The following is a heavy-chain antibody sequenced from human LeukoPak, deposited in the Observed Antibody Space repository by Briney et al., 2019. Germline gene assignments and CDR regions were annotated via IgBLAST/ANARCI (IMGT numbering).Heavy chain of an antibody. V-gene: IGHV1-2*02. J-gene: IGHJ4*02. Sequence: VASVKVSCKASGYTFTSYGISWVRQAPGQGLEWMGWINPNSGGTNYAQKFQGRVTMTRDTSISTAYTELSRLRSDDTAVYYCAREGEVDTMIVGYYFDYWGQGTLVTVSS. D-gene: IGHD3-22*01. CDR1: GYTFTSYG. CDR3: AREGEVDTMIVGYYFDY. CDR2: INPNSGGT.